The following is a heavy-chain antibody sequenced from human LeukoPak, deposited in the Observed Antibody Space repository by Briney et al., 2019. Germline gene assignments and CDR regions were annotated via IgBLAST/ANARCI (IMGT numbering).Heavy chain of an antibody. Sequence: SETLSLTCAVYGGSFSGYYWSWIRQPPGKGLEWIGEINHSGSTNHNPSLESRVTTSVDTSKNQFSLKLSSVTAADTAVYYCARGDHGDYVDYFDYWGQGTLVTVSS. J-gene: IGHJ4*02. CDR2: INHSGST. CDR1: GGSFSGYY. D-gene: IGHD4-17*01. CDR3: ARGDHGDYVDYFDY. V-gene: IGHV4-34*01.